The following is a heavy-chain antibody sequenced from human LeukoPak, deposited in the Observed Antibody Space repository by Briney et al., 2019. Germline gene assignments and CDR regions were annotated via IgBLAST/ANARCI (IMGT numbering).Heavy chain of an antibody. CDR2: INHSGST. Sequence: SETLSLTCAVYGGSFSGYYWSWIRQPPGKGLEWIGEINHSGSTNYNPSLKSRVTISVDTSKNQFSLKLSSVTAADTAVYYCARGCSGGSCYPYWYFDLWGRGTLVTVSS. V-gene: IGHV4-34*01. D-gene: IGHD2-15*01. CDR3: ARGCSGGSCYPYWYFDL. J-gene: IGHJ2*01. CDR1: GGSFSGYY.